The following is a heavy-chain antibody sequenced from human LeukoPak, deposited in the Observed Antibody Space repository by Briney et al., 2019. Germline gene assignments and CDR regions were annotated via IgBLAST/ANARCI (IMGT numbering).Heavy chain of an antibody. J-gene: IGHJ4*02. V-gene: IGHV4-39*01. CDR2: IYYSGST. Sequence: PSETLSLTCTVSGGSISSSSYYWGWIRQPPGKGLEWIGSIYYSGSTYYNPSLKSRVTISVDTSKNQFSLKLSSVTAADTAVYYCARQTGGSYYAFDYWGQGTLVTVCS. CDR1: GGSISSSSYY. D-gene: IGHD1-26*01. CDR3: ARQTGGSYYAFDY.